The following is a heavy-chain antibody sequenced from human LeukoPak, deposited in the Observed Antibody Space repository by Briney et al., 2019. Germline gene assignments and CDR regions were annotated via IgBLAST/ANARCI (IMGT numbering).Heavy chain of an antibody. D-gene: IGHD3-10*01. J-gene: IGHJ6*03. Sequence: ASVKVSCKASGYTFTSYAMNWVRQAPGQGLEWMGWIGAYNGNTNYAQKLQGRVTMTTDTSTSTAYMELRSLRSDDTAVYYCARVYYYGSGSYYYYYMDVWGKGTTVTISS. V-gene: IGHV1-18*01. CDR1: GYTFTSYA. CDR3: ARVYYYGSGSYYYYYMDV. CDR2: IGAYNGNT.